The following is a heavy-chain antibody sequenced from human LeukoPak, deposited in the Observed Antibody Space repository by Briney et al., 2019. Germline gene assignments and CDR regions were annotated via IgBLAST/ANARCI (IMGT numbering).Heavy chain of an antibody. J-gene: IGHJ4*02. CDR3: ARDFRDYRDYVAYFDS. V-gene: IGHV3-30-3*01. CDR2: ILYDGTNQ. Sequence: PGRSLRLSCAASGFTFSTYVMHWVRQAPGKGLEWVAVILYDGTNQYYADSVKGRFTISRDNSRNTLYLQMNSLKVEDTAVYYCARDFRDYRDYVAYFDSWGQGTLVTVSS. D-gene: IGHD4-17*01. CDR1: GFTFSTYV.